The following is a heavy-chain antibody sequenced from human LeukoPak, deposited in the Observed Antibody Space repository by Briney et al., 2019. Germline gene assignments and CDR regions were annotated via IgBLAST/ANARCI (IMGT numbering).Heavy chain of an antibody. J-gene: IGHJ4*02. CDR1: GGSISSGGYY. Sequence: SETLSLTCTVSGGSISSGGYYWSWIRQPPGKGLEWIGYIYHSGSTYYNPSLKSRVTISVDTSKNQFSLKLSSVTAADTAVYYCAAPVEMGASAFDYWGQGTLVTVSS. CDR3: AAPVEMGASAFDY. V-gene: IGHV4-30-2*01. CDR2: IYHSGST. D-gene: IGHD1-26*01.